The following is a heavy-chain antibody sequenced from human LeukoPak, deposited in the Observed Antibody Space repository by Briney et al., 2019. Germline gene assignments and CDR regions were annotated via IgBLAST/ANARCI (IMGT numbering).Heavy chain of an antibody. CDR3: AKALYSGYDFCDY. Sequence: GGSLRLSCAASGFTFSSYSMNWVRQAPGKGLEWVAFIRYDGSNKYYADSVKGRFTISRDNSKNTLYLQMNSLRAEDTAVYYCAKALYSGYDFCDYWGQGTLVTVSS. CDR2: IRYDGSNK. V-gene: IGHV3-30*02. J-gene: IGHJ4*02. CDR1: GFTFSSYS. D-gene: IGHD5-12*01.